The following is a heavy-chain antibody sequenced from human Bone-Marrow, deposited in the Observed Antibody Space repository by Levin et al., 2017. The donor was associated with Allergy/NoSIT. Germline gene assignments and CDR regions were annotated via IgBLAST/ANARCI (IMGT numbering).Heavy chain of an antibody. Sequence: SQTLSLPCAVSGDSMRSSWWGWVRQPPEKGLEWIGEIHHSGSTNYNPSLKSRVTLSLDKSKNQFYLKLSSVTAADTAVYYCTRPYHYYMDVWAEGTTVTVSS. CDR2: IHHSGST. J-gene: IGHJ6*03. CDR3: TRPYHYYMDV. V-gene: IGHV4-4*02. CDR1: GDSMRSSW.